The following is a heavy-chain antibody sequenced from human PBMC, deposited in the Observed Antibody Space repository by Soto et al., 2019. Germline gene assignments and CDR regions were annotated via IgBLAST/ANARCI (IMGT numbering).Heavy chain of an antibody. CDR2: TYYRSKWYN. D-gene: IGHD3-10*01. Sequence: PSETLSLTCAISGDSVSSTSAAWNWVRQSPSRGLEWLGRTYYRSKWYNDYAVSVKSRITINPDTSKNQFSLQLNSVTPEDTAVYYCAGITMVRGVTGYRYYYGMDVWGQGTSVTVSS. CDR1: GDSVSSTSAA. V-gene: IGHV6-1*01. CDR3: AGITMVRGVTGYRYYYGMDV. J-gene: IGHJ6*02.